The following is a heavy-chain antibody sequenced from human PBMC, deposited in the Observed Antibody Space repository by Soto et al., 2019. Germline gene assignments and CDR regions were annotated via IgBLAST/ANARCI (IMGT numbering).Heavy chain of an antibody. Sequence: EVQLLESGGGLVQPGGSLRLSCAASGFTFSSYAMSWVRQAPGKGLEWVSAISGSGGSTYYADSVKGRFTISRDNSKNTLYLQMNSLRAEDTAVYYCAKDHPRPQYYDSSGYYYVINYYGMDVWGQGTTVTVSS. D-gene: IGHD3-22*01. CDR2: ISGSGGST. V-gene: IGHV3-23*01. CDR3: AKDHPRPQYYDSSGYYYVINYYGMDV. J-gene: IGHJ6*02. CDR1: GFTFSSYA.